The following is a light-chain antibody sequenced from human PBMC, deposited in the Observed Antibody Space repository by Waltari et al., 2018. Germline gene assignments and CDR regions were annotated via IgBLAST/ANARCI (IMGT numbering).Light chain of an antibody. CDR3: MQGMHLRT. CDR1: QSLLHSDGNTY. Sequence: DIVMTQTPLSLSVTTGQPASISCKSSQSLLHSDGNTYLYWYLQKPGQSPQLLISEVSSRLSGVPDRFSGSGSGTDFTQKISRVEAEDVGIYYCMQGMHLRTFGPGTKVDIK. J-gene: IGKJ3*01. CDR2: EVS. V-gene: IGKV2-29*02.